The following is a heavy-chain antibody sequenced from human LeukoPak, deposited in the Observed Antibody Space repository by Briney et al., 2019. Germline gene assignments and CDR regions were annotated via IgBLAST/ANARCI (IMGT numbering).Heavy chain of an antibody. CDR1: GFTFSSYG. J-gene: IGHJ6*02. CDR3: AKVQRAVAGTPWSYYYYYYGMDV. CDR2: ISYDGSNK. D-gene: IGHD6-19*01. Sequence: GGSLRLSCAASGFTFSSYGMHWVRQAPGKGLGWVAVISYDGSNKYYADSVKGRFTISRDNSKNTLYLQMNSLRAEDTAVYYCAKVQRAVAGTPWSYYYYYYGMDVWGQGTTVTVSS. V-gene: IGHV3-30*18.